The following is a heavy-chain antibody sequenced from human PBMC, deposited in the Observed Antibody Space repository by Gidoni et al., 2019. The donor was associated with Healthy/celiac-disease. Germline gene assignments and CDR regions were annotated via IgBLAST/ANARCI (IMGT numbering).Heavy chain of an antibody. D-gene: IGHD6-13*01. CDR3: ARDRRARQPHDAFDI. CDR2: IWYDGSNK. V-gene: IGHV3-33*01. CDR1: GFTFSSYG. J-gene: IGHJ3*02. Sequence: QLQLVESGGGVVQPGRSLRLSCDASGFTFSSYGMHWVRQAPGKGLEWVAVIWYDGSNKYYADSVKGRFTISRDNSKNTLYLQMNSLRAEDTAVYYCARDRRARQPHDAFDIWGQGTMVTVSS.